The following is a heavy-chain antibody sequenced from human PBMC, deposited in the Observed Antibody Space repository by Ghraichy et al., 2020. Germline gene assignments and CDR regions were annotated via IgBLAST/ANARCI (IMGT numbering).Heavy chain of an antibody. Sequence: GGSLRLSCAASGFTFSSYWMHWVRQAPGKGLVWVSRINSDGSSTSYADSVKGRFTISRDNAKNTLYLQMNSLRAEDTAVYYCARVGCSSTSCYPYYSYGMDVWGQGTTVTVSS. CDR2: INSDGSST. V-gene: IGHV3-74*01. J-gene: IGHJ6*02. D-gene: IGHD2-2*01. CDR3: ARVGCSSTSCYPYYSYGMDV. CDR1: GFTFSSYW.